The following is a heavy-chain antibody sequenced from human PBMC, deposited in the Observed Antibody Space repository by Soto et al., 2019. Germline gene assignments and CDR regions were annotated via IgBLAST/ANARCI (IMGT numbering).Heavy chain of an antibody. CDR3: AREVKVGGDYSLGEVRVPHEYYYYYYMDV. Sequence: GGSLRLSCAASGFTFDDYGMSWVRQAPGKGLEWVSGINWNGGSTGYADSVKGRFTISRDNAKNSLYLQMNSLRAEDTALYHCAREVKVGGDYSLGEVRVPHEYYYYYYMDVWGKGTTVTVSS. D-gene: IGHD4-17*01. CDR1: GFTFDDYG. V-gene: IGHV3-20*01. CDR2: INWNGGST. J-gene: IGHJ6*03.